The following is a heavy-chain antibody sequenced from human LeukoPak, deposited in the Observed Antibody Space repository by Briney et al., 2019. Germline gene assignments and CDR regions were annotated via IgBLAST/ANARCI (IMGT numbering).Heavy chain of an antibody. J-gene: IGHJ4*02. V-gene: IGHV3-21*01. CDR1: GFTFSSYS. Sequence: PGGSLRLSCAASGFTFSSYSMNWVRQAPGKGLEWVSSISSSSSYIYYADSVKGRFTISRDNAKNSLYLQMNSLRAEDTAVYYCARDRSVAGATDYWGQGTLVTVSS. D-gene: IGHD1-26*01. CDR3: ARDRSVAGATDY. CDR2: ISSSSSYI.